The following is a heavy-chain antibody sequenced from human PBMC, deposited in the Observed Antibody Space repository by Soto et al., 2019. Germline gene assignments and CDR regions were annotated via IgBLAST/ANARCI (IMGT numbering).Heavy chain of an antibody. CDR1: GGTFSSYS. CDR3: ARDGGRHSGGIDY. CDR2: IIPIFGTA. V-gene: IGHV1-69*01. Sequence: QVQLVQSGAEVKKPGSSVKVSWKASGGTFSSYSINWVRQAPGQGLEWMGEIIPIFGTANYAQKFQGRVTITADESTSTAYMELSSLRSEDTAVYYCARDGGRHSGGIDYWGQGTLVTVSS. J-gene: IGHJ4*02. D-gene: IGHD1-26*01.